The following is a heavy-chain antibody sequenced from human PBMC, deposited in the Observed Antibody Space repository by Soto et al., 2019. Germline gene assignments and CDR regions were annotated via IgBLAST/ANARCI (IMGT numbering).Heavy chain of an antibody. D-gene: IGHD4-17*01. CDR3: ARGRDNDYGDYNYIDV. V-gene: IGHV1-8*01. CDR1: GYSFTSYD. Sequence: ASVKVSCKASGYSFTSYDINWVRQATGQGLEWMGWMKPNSGNTGYAQKFQGRVTMTRNTSISTAYMELSSLRSEDTAVNYCARGRDNDYGDYNYIDVWGKGTTVTVSS. J-gene: IGHJ6*03. CDR2: MKPNSGNT.